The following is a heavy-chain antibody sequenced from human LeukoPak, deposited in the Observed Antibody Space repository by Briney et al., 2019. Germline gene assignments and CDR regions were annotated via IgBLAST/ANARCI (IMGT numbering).Heavy chain of an antibody. CDR2: INGDGTSA. CDR3: ARVAYCGGDYYSLDYYYMDV. Sequence: GRSLRLSCAASGFTFSSYAMHWVRQTPGKGLLWVSRINGDGTSATYAGSVKGRFTISRDNAKNTLYLQMNSLRAEDTAVYYCARVAYCGGDYYSLDYYYMDVWGKGTTVTVSS. D-gene: IGHD2-21*02. CDR1: GFTFSSYA. V-gene: IGHV3-74*01. J-gene: IGHJ6*03.